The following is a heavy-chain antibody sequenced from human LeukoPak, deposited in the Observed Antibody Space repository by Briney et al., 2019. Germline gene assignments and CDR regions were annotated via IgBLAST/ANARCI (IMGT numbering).Heavy chain of an antibody. Sequence: SETLSLTCTASGGSISSTSYSWGWIPQPPGKGLESIGNIYYSGSTYYNPSLKSRVTISVDTSKNQFFLKLSSATAADTAVYYCARRMRDRDAFDIWGQGTRVFVSS. CDR2: IYYSGST. J-gene: IGHJ3*02. CDR3: ARRMRDRDAFDI. CDR1: GGSISSTSYS. V-gene: IGHV4-39*01.